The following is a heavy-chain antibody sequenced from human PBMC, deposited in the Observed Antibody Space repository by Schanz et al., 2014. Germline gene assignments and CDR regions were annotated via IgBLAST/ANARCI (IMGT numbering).Heavy chain of an antibody. CDR1: GFTFRDFG. V-gene: IGHV3-NL1*01. CDR3: ARSGVDV. Sequence: QVQLLESVGGVVQPGGSLRLSCAASGFTFRDFGLHWVRQAPGKGLEWVSVIYSGGSTYYADSVKGRFTISRDNSKNTLYLQMNSLRAEDTAVYYCARSGVDVWGQGTTVTVSS. CDR2: IYSGGST. D-gene: IGHD3-10*01. J-gene: IGHJ6*02.